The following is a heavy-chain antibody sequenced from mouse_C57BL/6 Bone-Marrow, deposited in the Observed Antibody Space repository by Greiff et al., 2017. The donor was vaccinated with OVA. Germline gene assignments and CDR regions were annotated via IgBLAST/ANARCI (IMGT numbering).Heavy chain of an antibody. CDR1: GYTFTSYW. CDR3: AREGLRDYAMDY. CDR2: IDPSDSYT. Sequence: VQLQQSGAELVMPGASVKLSCKASGYTFTSYWMHWVKQRPGQGLEWIGEIDPSDSYTNYNQKFKGKSTLTVDKSSSTAYMQLSSLTSEDSAVYYCAREGLRDYAMDYWGQGTSVTVSS. V-gene: IGHV1-69*01. D-gene: IGHD2-4*01. J-gene: IGHJ4*01.